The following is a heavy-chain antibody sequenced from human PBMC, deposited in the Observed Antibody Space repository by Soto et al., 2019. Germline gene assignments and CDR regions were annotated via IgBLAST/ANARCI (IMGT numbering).Heavy chain of an antibody. Sequence: SETLSLTCTVSGGSISSYYWSWIRQPPGKGLEWIGYIYYSGSTNYNPSLKSRVTISVDTSKNQFSLKLSSVTAADTAVYYCARRGRNGYYFDYWGQGTLVTVSS. V-gene: IGHV4-59*08. J-gene: IGHJ4*02. CDR2: IYYSGST. CDR3: ARRGRNGYYFDY. CDR1: GGSISSYY. D-gene: IGHD3-10*01.